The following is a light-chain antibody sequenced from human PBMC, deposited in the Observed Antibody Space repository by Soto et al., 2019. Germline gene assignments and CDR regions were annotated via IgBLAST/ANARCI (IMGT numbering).Light chain of an antibody. CDR3: QQFGSSPGFT. CDR2: GAS. J-gene: IGKJ3*01. V-gene: IGKV3-20*01. CDR1: QSINSRY. Sequence: DIVLTQSPGTLSLSPGERATLSCRASQSINSRYLAWYQQKPGQAPRLLIYGASSRATGIPDRFSGSGSGTDFTLTISRLEPEDFAVYYCQQFGSSPGFTFGPGTKVDIK.